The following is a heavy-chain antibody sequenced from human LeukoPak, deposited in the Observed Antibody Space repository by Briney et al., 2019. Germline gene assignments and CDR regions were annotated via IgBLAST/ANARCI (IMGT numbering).Heavy chain of an antibody. CDR3: ARDRLHYDSLTGYPAD. V-gene: IGHV3-66*01. CDR1: GFTVSSNY. D-gene: IGHD3-9*01. J-gene: IGHJ4*02. CDR2: IYSGGST. Sequence: QTGGSLRLSCADSGFTVSSNYMRWVRQAPGKGLEWVSVIYSGGSTHYADSVKGRFTISRDNTENTLYLQMNSLRAEDTDVYYCARDRLHYDSLTGYPADWGQGTLVTVSS.